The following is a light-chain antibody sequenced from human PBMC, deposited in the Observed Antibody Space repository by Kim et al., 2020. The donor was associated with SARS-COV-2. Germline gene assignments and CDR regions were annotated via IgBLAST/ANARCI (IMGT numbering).Light chain of an antibody. J-gene: IGLJ3*02. CDR2: HDS. V-gene: IGLV3-21*04. Sequence: PGETARITCGGNKIGSKSVHWYQQKPGQVPALVIYHDSDRPSGIPERFSGSNSENTATLTISRVEDGDEADYYCQVWDNDSDDFRVFGGGTKLTVL. CDR1: KIGSKS. CDR3: QVWDNDSDDFRV.